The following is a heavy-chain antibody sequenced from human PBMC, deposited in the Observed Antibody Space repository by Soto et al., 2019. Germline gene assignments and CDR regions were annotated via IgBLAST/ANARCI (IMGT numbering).Heavy chain of an antibody. V-gene: IGHV6-1*01. CDR2: TYYRSKWYN. Sequence: SQTLSLTCAISGDSVSSNSAAWNWIRQSPSRGLEWLGRTYYRSKWYNDYAVSVESRITINPDTSKNQFSLQLNSVTPEDTAVYYCARDRGNWKRPYYYYYGMDVWGQGTTVTVSS. CDR3: ARDRGNWKRPYYYYYGMDV. CDR1: GDSVSSNSAA. D-gene: IGHD1-1*01. J-gene: IGHJ6*02.